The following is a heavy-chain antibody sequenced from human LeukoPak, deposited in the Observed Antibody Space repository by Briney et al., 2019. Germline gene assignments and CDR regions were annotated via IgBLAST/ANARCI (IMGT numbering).Heavy chain of an antibody. V-gene: IGHV4-39*01. D-gene: IGHD4-17*01. Sequence: PSETLSLTCTVSGGSISSSSYYWGWIRQPPGKGLEWIGSIYYSGSTYYNPSLKSRVTISVDTSKNQFSLKLSSVTAADTAVYYFETAQDYGDYAPVPHDYWGQGTLVTVSS. J-gene: IGHJ4*02. CDR3: ETAQDYGDYAPVPHDY. CDR1: GGSISSSSYY. CDR2: IYYSGST.